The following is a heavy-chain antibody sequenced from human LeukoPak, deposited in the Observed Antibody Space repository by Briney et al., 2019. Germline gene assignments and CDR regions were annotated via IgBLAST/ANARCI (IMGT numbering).Heavy chain of an antibody. Sequence: SQTLSLTCTVSGGSISSGDYYWSWIRQPPGKGLEWIGYIYYSGSTNYNPSLKSRVTISVDTSKNQFSLNLRSVTAADTAVYYCARAGSGWSFDYWGQGTLVTVSS. CDR3: ARAGSGWSFDY. CDR2: IYYSGST. CDR1: GGSISSGDYY. J-gene: IGHJ4*02. V-gene: IGHV4-30-4*01. D-gene: IGHD6-19*01.